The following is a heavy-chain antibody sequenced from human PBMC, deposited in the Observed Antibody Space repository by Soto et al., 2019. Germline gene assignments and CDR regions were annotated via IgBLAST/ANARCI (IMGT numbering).Heavy chain of an antibody. Sequence: SEALSLTCTVSGDSISSTSDYWGWIRQSPGKGLDWIGSIYYTGNTYCNPSLKSRVTISVDTSNHQFSLKLSSVTAADTALYYCVRARRLVANVDSWGQGTLVTVSS. D-gene: IGHD3-9*01. V-gene: IGHV4-39*01. J-gene: IGHJ4*02. CDR1: GDSISSTSDY. CDR2: IYYTGNT. CDR3: VRARRLVANVDS.